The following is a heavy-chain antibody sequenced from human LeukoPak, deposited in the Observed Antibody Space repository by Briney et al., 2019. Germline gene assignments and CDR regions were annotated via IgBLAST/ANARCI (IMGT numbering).Heavy chain of an antibody. CDR3: ARADYDILTGSIAPFDY. J-gene: IGHJ4*02. V-gene: IGHV4-59*01. CDR1: GGSTTSYY. CDR2: VSYDGDT. Sequence: SETLSLXCTVSGGSTTSYYWSWIRQPPGKGLEWIGYVSYDGDTNYNPSLKSRVTISKDTSKKQFFLKLKSVTAADTAVYYCARADYDILTGSIAPFDYWGQGTLVTVSS. D-gene: IGHD3-9*01.